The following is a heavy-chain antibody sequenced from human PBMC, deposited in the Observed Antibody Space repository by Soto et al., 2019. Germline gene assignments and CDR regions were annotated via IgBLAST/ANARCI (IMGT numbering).Heavy chain of an antibody. CDR1: GFTFSSYA. CDR2: ISGSGGST. Sequence: GVLRLSCAASGFTFSSYAMSWVRQAPGKGLEWVSAISGSGGSTYYADSVKGRFTISRDNSKNTLYLQMNSLRAEDTAVYYCAKDGYYYSRAFDIWGQATMVTVSS. D-gene: IGHD3-22*01. J-gene: IGHJ3*02. V-gene: IGHV3-23*01. CDR3: AKDGYYYSRAFDI.